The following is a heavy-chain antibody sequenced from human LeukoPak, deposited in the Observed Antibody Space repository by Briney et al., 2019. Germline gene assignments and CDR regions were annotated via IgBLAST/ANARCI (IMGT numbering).Heavy chain of an antibody. CDR1: GGTFSSYA. J-gene: IGHJ1*01. CDR3: ARDPLSSVGATIGHFQH. Sequence: SVKVSCKASGGTFSSYAISWVRQAPGQGLEWMGRIIPIFGTANYAQKFQGRVTITTDESTSTAYMELSSRRSEDTAVYYCARDPLSSVGATIGHFQHWGQGTLVTVSS. D-gene: IGHD1-26*01. V-gene: IGHV1-69*05. CDR2: IIPIFGTA.